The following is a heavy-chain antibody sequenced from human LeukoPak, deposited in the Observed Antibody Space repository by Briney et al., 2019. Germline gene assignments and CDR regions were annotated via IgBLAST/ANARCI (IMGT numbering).Heavy chain of an antibody. V-gene: IGHV3-30*04. CDR3: ARVTTIFGFYYYGMDV. CDR1: GFTFSSYA. Sequence: GGSLRLSCAASGFTFSSYAMHWVRQAPGKGLEWVAVISYDGSNKYYADSVKGRFTISRDNSKNTLYLQMNSLRAEDTAVYHCARVTTIFGFYYYGMDVWGQGTTVTVSS. J-gene: IGHJ6*02. D-gene: IGHD3-3*01. CDR2: ISYDGSNK.